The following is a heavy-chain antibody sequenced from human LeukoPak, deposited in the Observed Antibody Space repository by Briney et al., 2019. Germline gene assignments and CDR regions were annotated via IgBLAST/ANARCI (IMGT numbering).Heavy chain of an antibody. Sequence: GGSLRLSCAASGFTFDDYAMHWVRQAPGKGLEWVSLISGDGGSTYYADSVKGRFTISRDNSKNSLYLQMNSLRTEDTALYYCAKVIVGATLSNREGDDPYYYGMDVWGQGTTVTVSS. CDR3: AKVIVGATLSNREGDDPYYYGMDV. CDR1: GFTFDDYA. V-gene: IGHV3-43*02. CDR2: ISGDGGST. J-gene: IGHJ6*02. D-gene: IGHD1-26*01.